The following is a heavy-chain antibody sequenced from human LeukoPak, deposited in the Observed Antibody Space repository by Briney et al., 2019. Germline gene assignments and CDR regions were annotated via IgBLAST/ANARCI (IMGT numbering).Heavy chain of an antibody. CDR2: IYYSGST. V-gene: IGHV4-59*12. Sequence: TSETLSLTCTVSGGSISSYCWSWIRQPPGEGLEWIGYIYYSGSTNYNPSLKSRVTISVDTTKNQFSLKLSSVTAADTAVYYCARGRSGSYSYYYYYYMDVWGKGTTVTVSS. CDR1: GGSISSYC. CDR3: ARGRSGSYSYYYYYYMDV. D-gene: IGHD1-26*01. J-gene: IGHJ6*03.